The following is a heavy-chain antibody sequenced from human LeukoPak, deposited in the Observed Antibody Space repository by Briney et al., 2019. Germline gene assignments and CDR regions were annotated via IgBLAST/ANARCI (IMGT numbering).Heavy chain of an antibody. CDR1: GFTFSIYS. V-gene: IGHV3-48*04. J-gene: IGHJ5*02. CDR3: ARGDPHADL. Sequence: PGGSLRLSCAASGFTFSIYSMNWVRQAPGKGLEWIADITISGHTKNYADSVKGRFTISRDNARTSLYLQMSSLRVEDTGVYYCARGDPHADLWGQGTLVTVSS. CDR2: ITISGHTK.